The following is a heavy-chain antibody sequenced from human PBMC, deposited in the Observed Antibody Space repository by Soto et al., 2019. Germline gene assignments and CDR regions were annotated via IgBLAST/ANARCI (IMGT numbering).Heavy chain of an antibody. CDR2: ISSRSIYI. CDR3: TREEVSRPNTYHGLDV. V-gene: IGHV3-21*01. Sequence: EVQLVESGGGLVKPGGSLRLSCAASGFTFNTYTMNWVRQAPGKELEWVSSISSRSIYIYYADSVTGRFTISRDDARNSLYLQMNSVRAEDTAVYYCTREEVSRPNTYHGLDVWGQGTTVTVSS. J-gene: IGHJ6*02. CDR1: GFTFNTYT.